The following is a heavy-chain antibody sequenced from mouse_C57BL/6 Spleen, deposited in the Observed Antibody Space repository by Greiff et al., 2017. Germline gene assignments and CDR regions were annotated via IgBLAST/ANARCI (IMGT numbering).Heavy chain of an antibody. CDR1: GYTFTSYW. J-gene: IGHJ3*01. CDR2: IDPSDSYT. V-gene: IGHV1-50*01. CDR3: ARGTAPGAY. Sequence: LQQPGASVKLSCKASGYTFTSYWMQWVKQRPGQGLEWIGEIDPSDSYTNYNQKFKGKATLTVDTSSSTAYMQLSSLTSEDSAVYYCARGTAPGAYWGQGTLVTVSA. D-gene: IGHD3-1*01.